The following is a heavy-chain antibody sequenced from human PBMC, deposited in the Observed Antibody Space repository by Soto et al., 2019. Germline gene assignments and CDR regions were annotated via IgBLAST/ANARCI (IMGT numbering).Heavy chain of an antibody. Sequence: ASVKVSCKASGYTFTKYAMHWVRQAPGQSLEWVGWINAGNGNTKYSQKFQGRVTITRDTSASTAYMELSSLRSEDTAVYYCEREQWLGVDYWGQGTLVTVS. D-gene: IGHD6-19*01. CDR1: GYTFTKYA. J-gene: IGHJ4*02. V-gene: IGHV1-3*01. CDR3: EREQWLGVDY. CDR2: INAGNGNT.